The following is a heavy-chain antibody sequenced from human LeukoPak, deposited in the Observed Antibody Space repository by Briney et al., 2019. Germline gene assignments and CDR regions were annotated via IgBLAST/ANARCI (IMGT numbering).Heavy chain of an antibody. V-gene: IGHV4-34*01. D-gene: IGHD3-16*01. CDR1: GGSFSGYY. CDR3: AKVRACIIHRQLDN. CDR2: INHSGST. Sequence: SETLSFTCAVYGGSFSGYYWSWIRQPPGKGLEWIGEINHSGSTNYNPSLKSRVTISVDTSKNQFSLKLSSVTPADTAVYYCAKVRACIIHRQLDNWGQGTLGTISS. J-gene: IGHJ4*02.